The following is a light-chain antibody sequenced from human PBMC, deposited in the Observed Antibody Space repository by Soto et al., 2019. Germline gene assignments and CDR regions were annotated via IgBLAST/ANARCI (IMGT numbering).Light chain of an antibody. Sequence: EIVLTQSPATLSLSPGERATLSCRASQSVGSSLAWYQQKPGQSPRLLIYDASNRATGIPARFSGSGSGTDFTLTISSLEPEDFEVYYCQQRSNWPLTFGGGTKVDIK. J-gene: IGKJ4*01. CDR2: DAS. CDR3: QQRSNWPLT. V-gene: IGKV3-11*01. CDR1: QSVGSS.